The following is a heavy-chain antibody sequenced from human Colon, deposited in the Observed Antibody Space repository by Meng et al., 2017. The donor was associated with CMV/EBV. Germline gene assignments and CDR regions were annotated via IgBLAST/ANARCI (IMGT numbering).Heavy chain of an antibody. J-gene: IGHJ3*02. V-gene: IGHV3-21*01. CDR3: ARHGRGVDAFDI. D-gene: IGHD3-10*01. CDR1: GITFMTYS. Sequence: GGSLRLSCTVSGITFMTYSWNWVRQTPGKGLEWVALISVTQNYMYYADSMKGRITISRDNAKNSLYLQMNSLRAEDTAVYYCARHGRGVDAFDIWGQGTMVTVSS. CDR2: ISVTQNYM.